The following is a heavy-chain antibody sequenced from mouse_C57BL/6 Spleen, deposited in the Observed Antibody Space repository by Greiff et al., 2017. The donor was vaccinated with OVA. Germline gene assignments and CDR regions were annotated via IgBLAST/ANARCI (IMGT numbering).Heavy chain of an antibody. CDR1: GYTFTSYW. V-gene: IGHV1-55*01. J-gene: IGHJ1*03. CDR2: IYPGSGST. CDR3: ARDYYGSSPWCLDV. Sequence: QVQLQQPGAELVKPGASVKMSCKASGYTFTSYWITWVKQRPGQGLEWIGDIYPGSGSTNYNEKFKSKATLTVDTSSSTAYMQLSSLTSEDSAVYYCARDYYGSSPWCLDVWGTGTTVTVSS. D-gene: IGHD1-1*01.